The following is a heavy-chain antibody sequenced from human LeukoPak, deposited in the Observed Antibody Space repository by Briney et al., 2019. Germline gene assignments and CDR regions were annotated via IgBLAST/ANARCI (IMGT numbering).Heavy chain of an antibody. CDR2: IYPSGST. J-gene: IGHJ4*02. Sequence: PSETLSLTCTVSGGSISSSSRYWGWIRQPQRKGLEWIGSIYPSGSTHYNPSLKSRVSIPVDTSKNQFSLNLSSVTAADTAVYYSERQPTVTTFDSWGQGTLVTVSS. CDR1: GGSISSSSRY. D-gene: IGHD4-17*01. V-gene: IGHV4-39*01. CDR3: ERQPTVTTFDS.